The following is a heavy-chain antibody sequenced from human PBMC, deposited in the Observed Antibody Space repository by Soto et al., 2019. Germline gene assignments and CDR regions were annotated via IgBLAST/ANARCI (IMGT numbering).Heavy chain of an antibody. Sequence: SETLSLTCSFSGDSVTSHYLTWIRQSPEKGLEWIGYMHYTGFSHYNPSLKSRVTISVDTSKNQFTLKLSSVTVADTAVYYCARVVKSGRGYYYYYGMDVWGQGTTVTVSS. D-gene: IGHD3-10*01. CDR1: GDSVTSHY. J-gene: IGHJ6*02. V-gene: IGHV4-59*02. CDR3: ARVVKSGRGYYYYYGMDV. CDR2: MHYTGFS.